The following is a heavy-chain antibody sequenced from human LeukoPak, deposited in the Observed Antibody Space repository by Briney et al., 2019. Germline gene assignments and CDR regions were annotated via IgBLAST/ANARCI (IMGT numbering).Heavy chain of an antibody. Sequence: GGSLRLSCVASGFTFSDYYMSWIRQAPGKGLEWVSSISSISSTIYYADSVKGRFTISRDNAKNSLYLQMNNLTTEDTALYYCAKDVNYNILTGPFDYWGQGTLVTVSS. CDR1: GFTFSDYY. CDR3: AKDVNYNILTGPFDY. V-gene: IGHV3-11*01. J-gene: IGHJ4*02. D-gene: IGHD3-9*01. CDR2: ISSISSTI.